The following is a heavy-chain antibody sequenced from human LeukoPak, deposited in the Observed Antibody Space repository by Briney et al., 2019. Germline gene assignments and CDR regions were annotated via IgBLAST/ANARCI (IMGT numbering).Heavy chain of an antibody. D-gene: IGHD6-6*01. V-gene: IGHV3-66*01. CDR3: ATDSSSRPEDY. J-gene: IGHJ4*02. CDR1: GLIFSSYV. CDR2: IYSGGST. Sequence: GGSLRLSCAASGLIFSSYVMSWGRQAPGKGLEWVSVIYSGGSTYYADSVKGRFTISRDNSTNTLYLQLNSLRAEDTAVYYCATDSSSRPEDYWGQGTRVTVSS.